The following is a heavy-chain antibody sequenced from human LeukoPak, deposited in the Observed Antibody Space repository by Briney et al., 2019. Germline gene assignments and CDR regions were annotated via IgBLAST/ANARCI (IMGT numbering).Heavy chain of an antibody. J-gene: IGHJ3*02. CDR2: IYYSGST. Sequence: SQTLSLTCTVSGDSISSGGYYWSWIRQHPGKGLEWIGYIYYSGSTYYNPSLKSRVTISVDTSKNQFSLKLSSVTAADTAVYYCARVVVAAQADAFDIWGQGTMVTVSS. V-gene: IGHV4-31*03. D-gene: IGHD2-15*01. CDR1: GDSISSGGYY. CDR3: ARVVVAAQADAFDI.